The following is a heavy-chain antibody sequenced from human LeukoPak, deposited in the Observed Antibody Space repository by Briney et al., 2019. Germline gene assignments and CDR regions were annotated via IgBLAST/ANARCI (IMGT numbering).Heavy chain of an antibody. V-gene: IGHV1-69*13. Sequence: ASVKVSCKASGGTFSSYAISWVRQAPGQGLEWMGGIIPTFGTANYAQKFQGRVTITADESTSTAYMELSSLRSEDTAVYYCARDGGAYGSGSYTDYWGQGTLVTVSS. D-gene: IGHD3-10*01. J-gene: IGHJ4*02. CDR2: IIPTFGTA. CDR1: GGTFSSYA. CDR3: ARDGGAYGSGSYTDY.